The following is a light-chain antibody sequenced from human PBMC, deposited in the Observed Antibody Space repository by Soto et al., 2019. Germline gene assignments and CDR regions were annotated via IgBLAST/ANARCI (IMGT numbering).Light chain of an antibody. CDR2: EGS. J-gene: IGLJ3*02. CDR1: SSDVGSYNL. V-gene: IGLV2-23*03. Sequence: QSVLTQPASVSGSPGQSITISCTGTSSDVGSYNLVSWYQQHPGKAPKLMIYEGSKRPSGVSNRFSGYKSGNTASLTISGLQAEDEDDYYCCSYAGSSTFVVFGGGTKLTVL. CDR3: CSYAGSSTFVV.